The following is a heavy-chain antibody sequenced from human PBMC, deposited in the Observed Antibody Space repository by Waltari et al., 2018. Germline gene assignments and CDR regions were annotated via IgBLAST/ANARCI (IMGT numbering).Heavy chain of an antibody. V-gene: IGHV3-33*01. CDR2: IWHDGSNK. CDR3: ARDDILTGYTIDY. J-gene: IGHJ4*02. Sequence: QVQLVESGGGVVQPGGSLRLSCAASGFIFSDFGMPWVRPAPGKGLEWVAVIWHDGSNKYYVDSVKGRFTISRDDSRNTLYLQMNSLRAEDTAMYYCARDDILTGYTIDYWGQGTLVSVSS. D-gene: IGHD3-9*01. CDR1: GFIFSDFG.